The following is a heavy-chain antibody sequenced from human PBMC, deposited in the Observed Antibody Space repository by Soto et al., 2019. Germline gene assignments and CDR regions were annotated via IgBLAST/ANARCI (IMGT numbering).Heavy chain of an antibody. CDR1: GGSVNNSGYY. CDR3: ARVVVEANNWFDP. D-gene: IGHD2-15*01. J-gene: IGHJ5*02. CDR2: IYYSGST. V-gene: IGHV4-61*08. Sequence: PSETLSLTCTVSGGSVNNSGYYWSWIRQPPGKGLEWIGHIYYSGSTNYNPSLKSRVTISVDRSKNQFSLKLSSVTAADTAVYYCARVVVEANNWFDPWGQGTLVTVSS.